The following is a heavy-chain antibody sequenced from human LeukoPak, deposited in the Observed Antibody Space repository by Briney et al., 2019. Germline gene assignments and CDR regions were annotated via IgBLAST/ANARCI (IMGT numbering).Heavy chain of an antibody. CDR1: GYTFTGYY. Sequence: ASVKVSCKASGYTFTGYYMHWVRQAPGQGLEWMGWINPNSGGTNYAQKFQGRVTMTRDTSISTAYMELSRLRSDDTAVYYCARDAIAAARSKQRNWFGPWGQGTLVTVSS. J-gene: IGHJ5*02. CDR3: ARDAIAAARSKQRNWFGP. D-gene: IGHD6-13*01. V-gene: IGHV1-2*02. CDR2: INPNSGGT.